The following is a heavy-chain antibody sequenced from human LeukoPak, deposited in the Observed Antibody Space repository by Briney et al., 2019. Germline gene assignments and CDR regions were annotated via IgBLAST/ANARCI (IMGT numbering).Heavy chain of an antibody. J-gene: IGHJ5*02. D-gene: IGHD3-10*01. CDR2: IYYSGST. Sequence: SETLSLTCTVSGGSISSYYWSWIRQPPGKGLEWIGNIYYSGSTNYNPSLKSRVTISVDTSKNQFSLKLSSVTAADTAVYYCARTRSGYYGSGSYLGDNWFDPWGQGTLVTVSS. CDR1: GGSISSYY. CDR3: ARTRSGYYGSGSYLGDNWFDP. V-gene: IGHV4-59*01.